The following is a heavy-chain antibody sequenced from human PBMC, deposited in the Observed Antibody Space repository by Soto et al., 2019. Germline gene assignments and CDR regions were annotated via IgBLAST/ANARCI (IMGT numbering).Heavy chain of an antibody. J-gene: IGHJ4*02. V-gene: IGHV3-48*01. Sequence: EVQLVESGGGLVQPGGSLRLSCAASGFSFVTYTMNWVRQAPGKGLEWISYISTSSTTIYYSDSVMDRLTISRDNAKNSLFLQMNRLRAEDTAVYYCARGPYYGSGSLDYWGQGTLVTVSS. CDR2: ISTSSTTI. CDR1: GFSFVTYT. CDR3: ARGPYYGSGSLDY. D-gene: IGHD3-10*01.